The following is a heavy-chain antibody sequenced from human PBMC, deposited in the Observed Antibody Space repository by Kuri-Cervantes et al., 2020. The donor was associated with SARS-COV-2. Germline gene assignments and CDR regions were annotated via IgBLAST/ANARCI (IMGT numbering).Heavy chain of an antibody. CDR1: GFTFSSYA. CDR2: ISYDGSNK. Sequence: GESLKISCAASGFTFSSYAMHWVRQAPGKGLEWVAVISYDGSNKYYADSVKGRFTISRDNSKNTLYPQMNSLRAEDTAVYYCARESIAANLGAFDIWGQGTMVTVSS. D-gene: IGHD6-6*01. V-gene: IGHV3-30-3*01. CDR3: ARESIAANLGAFDI. J-gene: IGHJ3*02.